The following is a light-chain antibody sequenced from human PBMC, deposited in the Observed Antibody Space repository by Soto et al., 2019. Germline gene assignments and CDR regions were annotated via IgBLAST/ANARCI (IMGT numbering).Light chain of an antibody. J-gene: IGLJ3*02. CDR3: CSYAGSSTWV. Sequence: QSALPQPASVSGSPGQSITISCTGTSSDVGSYNLVSWYQQHPGKAPKLMIYEVSKRPSGVSNRFSGSKSGNTASLTISGLQAEDEADYSCCSYAGSSTWVFGGGTQLTVL. CDR1: SSDVGSYNL. V-gene: IGLV2-23*02. CDR2: EVS.